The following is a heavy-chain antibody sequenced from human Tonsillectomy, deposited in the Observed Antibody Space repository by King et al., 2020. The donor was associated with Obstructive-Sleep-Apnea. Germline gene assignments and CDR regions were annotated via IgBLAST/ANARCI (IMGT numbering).Heavy chain of an antibody. CDR2: MYPGNSDT. CDR1: GYSFTNYW. CDR3: ARGDAFDI. V-gene: IGHV5-51*01. Sequence: QLVQSGAEVKKSGESLKISCKGFGYSFTNYWIAWVRQMSGKGLECMGIMYPGNSDTRYSPSFQGQVTISADKSISTAYLQWNTLKASDTAMYYCARGDAFDIWGQGTMVTVSS. J-gene: IGHJ3*02.